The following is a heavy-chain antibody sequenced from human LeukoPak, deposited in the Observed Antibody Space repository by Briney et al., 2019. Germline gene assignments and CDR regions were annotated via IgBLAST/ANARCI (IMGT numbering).Heavy chain of an antibody. CDR1: GFTFDDYA. J-gene: IGHJ4*02. CDR3: AKDTSDEDYYDSSGYYYVGY. V-gene: IGHV3-43*02. D-gene: IGHD3-22*01. Sequence: PGGSLRLSCAASGFTFDDYAMHWVRQAPGKGLEWVSLISGDGGSTYYADSVEGRFTISRDNSKNSLYLQMNSLRTEDTALYYCAKDTSDEDYYDSSGYYYVGYWGQGTLVTVSS. CDR2: ISGDGGST.